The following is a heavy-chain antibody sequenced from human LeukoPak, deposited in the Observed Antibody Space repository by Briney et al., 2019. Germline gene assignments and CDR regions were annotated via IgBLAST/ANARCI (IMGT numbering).Heavy chain of an antibody. CDR1: DYTFSSYG. J-gene: IGHJ4*02. CDR3: ARGPSHYFGAGSAPKDFDY. CDR2: ISAYNGNR. V-gene: IGHV1-18*01. Sequence: GASVKVSCKASDYTFSSYGIHWVRQAPGQGPEWMGWISAYNGNRDYALKFQGRVTMATDTSTNTAQMELRSLRSDDTAVYYCARGPSHYFGAGSAPKDFDYWGQGTLVIASS. D-gene: IGHD3-10*01.